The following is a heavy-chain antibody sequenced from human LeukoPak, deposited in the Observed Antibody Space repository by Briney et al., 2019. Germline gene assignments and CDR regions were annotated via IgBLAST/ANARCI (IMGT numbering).Heavy chain of an antibody. Sequence: SESLSLTCTVSGGSICGGDYYWSWIRQPPRKCLEWIGYIFYSGSTYYNPSLKSRVTISVDTSKNQFSLKLSSVTAADTAVYYCAREDIYCSSTSCPGNWFDPWGQGTLVTVSS. CDR1: GGSICGGDYY. V-gene: IGHV4-30-4*08. CDR3: AREDIYCSSTSCPGNWFDP. CDR2: IFYSGST. D-gene: IGHD2-2*01. J-gene: IGHJ5*02.